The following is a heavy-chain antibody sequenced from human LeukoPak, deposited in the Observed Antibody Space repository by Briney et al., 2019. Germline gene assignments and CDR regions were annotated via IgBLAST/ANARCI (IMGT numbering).Heavy chain of an antibody. Sequence: ASVKVSYQASGYTFNSYYMHWVRQAPGQGLEWMGIINPSSGSTSYAQNFQGRVTMTRDTSSSTVYMELSSLRSEDTAVYYCARGYTYGDYWGQGTLVTVSS. CDR3: ARGYTYGDY. V-gene: IGHV1-46*02. CDR1: GYTFNSYY. CDR2: INPSSGST. D-gene: IGHD5-18*01. J-gene: IGHJ4*02.